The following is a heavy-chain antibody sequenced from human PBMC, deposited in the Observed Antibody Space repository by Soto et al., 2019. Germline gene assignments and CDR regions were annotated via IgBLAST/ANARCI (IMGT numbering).Heavy chain of an antibody. CDR2: IRYDGTNK. V-gene: IGHV3-33*01. CDR3: ARGIIAGPGRDYFDY. J-gene: IGHJ4*02. Sequence: PGGSLRLSCAASGFTFSSYSMHLVRQTPGKGLEWVAVIRYDGTNKYYAESVKGRFTISRDNSKNTLYLQMSSLRLDDTAVYYCARGIIAGPGRDYFDYWGQGTLVTVSS. CDR1: GFTFSSYS. D-gene: IGHD6-13*01.